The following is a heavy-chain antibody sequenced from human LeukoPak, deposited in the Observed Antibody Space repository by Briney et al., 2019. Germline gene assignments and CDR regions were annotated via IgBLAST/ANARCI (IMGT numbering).Heavy chain of an antibody. CDR1: GVSFSGYY. J-gene: IGHJ4*02. Sequence: SETLSLTCAVYGVSFSGYYWSWIRQPPGKGLEWIGEINHSGSTNYNPSLKSRVTISVDTSKNQFSLKLSSVTAADTAVYYCARVSVVVTAPFDYWGQGTLVTVSS. V-gene: IGHV4-34*01. CDR3: ARVSVVVTAPFDY. CDR2: INHSGST. D-gene: IGHD2-21*02.